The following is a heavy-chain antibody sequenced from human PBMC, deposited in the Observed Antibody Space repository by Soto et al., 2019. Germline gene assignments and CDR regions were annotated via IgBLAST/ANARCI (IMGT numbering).Heavy chain of an antibody. V-gene: IGHV1-69*06. CDR3: EGGPTDYHGVDV. D-gene: IGHD3-16*01. Sequence: APGQGLEWMGGIIPIFGTANYAQKFQGRVTITADKSTSTAYMELSSLRSEDTAVYYCEGGPTDYHGVDVWAHEPTV. J-gene: IGHJ6*01. CDR2: IIPIFGTA.